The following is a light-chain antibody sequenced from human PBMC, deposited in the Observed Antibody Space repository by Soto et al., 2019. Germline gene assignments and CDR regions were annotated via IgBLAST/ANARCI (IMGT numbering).Light chain of an antibody. Sequence: DIQMTQSPSSLSASVGDRVTITCRASQGIRNYLAWYQQKPGKVPKLLIYAASTLQSGVPSRFSGSGSGTDFTITISSLQPEDCATYYCQTYNSAPFTCGPGTEVDIK. CDR3: QTYNSAPFT. V-gene: IGKV1-27*01. J-gene: IGKJ3*01. CDR1: QGIRNY. CDR2: AAS.